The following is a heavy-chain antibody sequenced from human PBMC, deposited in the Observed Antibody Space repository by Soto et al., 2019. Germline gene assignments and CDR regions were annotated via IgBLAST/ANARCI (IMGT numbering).Heavy chain of an antibody. CDR1: GASIAGGSYY. V-gene: IGHV4-30-4*01. CDR2: IPSRGRP. CDR3: VRDQYSGYDLAL. D-gene: IGHD5-12*01. J-gene: IGHJ4*02. Sequence: TLSLTCSVSGASIAGGSYYWSWVRQPPGKGLEWIGYIPSRGRPFYNPSLTSRGTISADSSKNQLSLQLTSVTAADTAVYYCVRDQYSGYDLALWGQGNLVTVS.